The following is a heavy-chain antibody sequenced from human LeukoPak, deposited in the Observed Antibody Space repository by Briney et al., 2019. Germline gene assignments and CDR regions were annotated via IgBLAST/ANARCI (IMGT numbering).Heavy chain of an antibody. D-gene: IGHD2-2*01. CDR2: IYYSGST. Sequence: SETLSLTCTVSGGSISSSSYYWGWIRQPPGKGLEWIGSIYYSGSTYYNPSLKSRVTISVDTSENQFSLKLSSVTAADTAVYYCVRLVGSTSCYGCKEVEYAFDIWGQGTMVTVSS. V-gene: IGHV4-39*01. J-gene: IGHJ3*02. CDR3: VRLVGSTSCYGCKEVEYAFDI. CDR1: GGSISSSSYY.